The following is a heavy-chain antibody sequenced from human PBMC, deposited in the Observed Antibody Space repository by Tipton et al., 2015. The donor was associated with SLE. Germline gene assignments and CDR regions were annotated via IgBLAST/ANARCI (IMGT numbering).Heavy chain of an antibody. J-gene: IGHJ3*02. CDR2: INPSGGST. D-gene: IGHD4-11*01. CDR3: ASEGHDYSNHDAFDI. CDR1: GYTFTSYY. V-gene: IGHV1-46*01. Sequence: QLVQSGAEVKKPGASVKVSCKASGYTFTSYYMHWVRQAPGQGLEWMGIINPSGGSTSYAQKFQGRVTMTRDTSTSTVYMELSSLRSEDTAVYYCASEGHDYSNHDAFDIWGQGTMVTVSS.